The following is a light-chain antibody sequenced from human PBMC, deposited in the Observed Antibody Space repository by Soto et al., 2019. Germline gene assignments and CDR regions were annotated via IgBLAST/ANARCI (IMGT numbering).Light chain of an antibody. V-gene: IGKV3-20*01. CDR2: DAA. J-gene: IGKJ2*01. CDR1: QSDSSGY. CDR3: QQYGRSPYT. Sequence: EIVLTQSPGTLSLSPGERATLSCRASQSDSSGYLAWYQQKPGQAPRLLIHDAADRAIGIPDRFSGSGSGTDFTLTISRLEPEDFAMYYCQQYGRSPYTFGQGTKLEIK.